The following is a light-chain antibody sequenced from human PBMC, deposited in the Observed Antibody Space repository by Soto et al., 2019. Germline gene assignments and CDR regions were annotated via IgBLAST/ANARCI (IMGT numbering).Light chain of an antibody. J-gene: IGKJ5*01. Sequence: EIVLTQSRATRSLSPGARATLFCRASQSGSSYLAWYQQKPGQAPRLIIYDASNRATGIPARFSGSGSGTDFTLTISSLEHEDFSVYDCQQRSNWPPITFGQGTRLEIK. CDR1: QSGSSY. CDR2: DAS. V-gene: IGKV3-11*01. CDR3: QQRSNWPPIT.